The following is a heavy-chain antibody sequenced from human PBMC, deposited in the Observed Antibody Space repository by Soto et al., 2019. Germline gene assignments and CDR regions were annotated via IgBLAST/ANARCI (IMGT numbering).Heavy chain of an antibody. J-gene: IGHJ4*02. Sequence: TLSLTCTVSGGSINTFYWSWVRQPAGKGLEWIGRIFPSGSTSFNPSLESRVAMSVETSKNHFSLNLSSVTAADMAVYYCAREGSYSAYNFAHGIQLWSFDFWGQGALVTVSS. D-gene: IGHD5-12*01. CDR1: GGSINTFY. V-gene: IGHV4-4*07. CDR3: AREGSYSAYNFAHGIQLWSFDF. CDR2: IFPSGST.